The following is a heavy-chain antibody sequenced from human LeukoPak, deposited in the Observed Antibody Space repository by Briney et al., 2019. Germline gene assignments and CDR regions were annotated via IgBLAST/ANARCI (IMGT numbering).Heavy chain of an antibody. J-gene: IGHJ4*02. CDR3: ASSPDCSSTSCLVEVGYFDY. CDR2: ISSSGSTI. V-gene: IGHV3-11*04. Sequence: PGGSLRLSCAASGFTFSDYYMSWIRQAPGKGLEWVSYISSSGSTIYYADSVKGRFTISRDNAKNSLYLQMNSLRAEDTAVYYCASSPDCSSTSCLVEVGYFDYWGQGTLVTVSS. CDR1: GFTFSDYY. D-gene: IGHD2-2*01.